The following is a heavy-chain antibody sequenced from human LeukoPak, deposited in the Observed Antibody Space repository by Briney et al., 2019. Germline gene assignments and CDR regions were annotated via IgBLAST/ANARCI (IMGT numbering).Heavy chain of an antibody. CDR2: IHYSGST. V-gene: IGHV4-39*01. J-gene: IGHJ4*02. CDR3: ANMVRGVIITARMYYFDF. D-gene: IGHD3-10*01. CDR1: GGSITNDNYY. Sequence: SETLSLTRTVSGGSITNDNYYWAWIRQPPGKGLEWLGSIHYSGSTYYNPSLKSRVTMSVDTSDNQFSLKLYSVTAADTAVYYCANMVRGVIITARMYYFDFWGQGTLVTVSS.